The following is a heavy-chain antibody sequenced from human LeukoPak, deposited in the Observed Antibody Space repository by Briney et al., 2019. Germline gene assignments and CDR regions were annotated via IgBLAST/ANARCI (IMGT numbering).Heavy chain of an antibody. CDR3: AKDLSPYCSGDCYRNEFYFDY. Sequence: RSGGSLRLSCAASGFTFSIYAMTWVRQAPGKGLEWVSTISGSGGSTYYADSVKGRFTISRDNSKNTLFLQMNSLRAEDTAVYYCAKDLSPYCSGDCYRNEFYFDYWGQGSLVTVSS. J-gene: IGHJ4*02. CDR2: ISGSGGST. CDR1: GFTFSIYA. V-gene: IGHV3-23*01. D-gene: IGHD2-21*02.